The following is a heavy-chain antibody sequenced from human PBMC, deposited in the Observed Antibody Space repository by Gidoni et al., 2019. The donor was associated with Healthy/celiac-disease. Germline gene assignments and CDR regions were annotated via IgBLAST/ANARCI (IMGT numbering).Heavy chain of an antibody. D-gene: IGHD4-17*01. CDR1: GYSFTSYW. J-gene: IGHJ5*02. CDR2: IYPGDSDT. V-gene: IGHV5-51*01. Sequence: EVQLVQSGAEVKKPGESLKISCKGSGYSFTSYWIGWVSQMPGKGLEWMGIIYPGDSDTRYSPSFQGQVTISADKSISTAYLQWSSLKASDTAMYYCARTPNDYGDEINWFDPWGQGTLVTVSS. CDR3: ARTPNDYGDEINWFDP.